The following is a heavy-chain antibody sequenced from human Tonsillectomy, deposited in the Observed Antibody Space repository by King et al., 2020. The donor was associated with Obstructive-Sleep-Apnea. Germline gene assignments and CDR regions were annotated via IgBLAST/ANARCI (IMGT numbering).Heavy chain of an antibody. CDR2: IYYSGST. V-gene: IGHV4-39*07. CDR1: GGSISSSSYY. CDR3: ARDSSGYSFLPAFDI. Sequence: QLQESGPGLVKPSETLSLTCTVSGGSISSSSYYWGWIRQPPGKGLEWIGSIYYSGSTYYNPTLKSRVTISVDTSKNQFSLKLRSVTAADTAVYYCARDSSGYSFLPAFDIWGQGTMVTVSS. D-gene: IGHD5-18*01. J-gene: IGHJ3*02.